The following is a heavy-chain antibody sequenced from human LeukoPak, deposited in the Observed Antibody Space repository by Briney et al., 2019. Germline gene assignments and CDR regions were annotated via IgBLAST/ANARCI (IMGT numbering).Heavy chain of an antibody. D-gene: IGHD3-10*01. Sequence: PSETLSLTCTVSGGSISSYYWSWIRQPAGKGPEWIGRIYTSGSTNYNPSLKSRVTMSVDTSKNQFSLKLSSVTAADTAVYYCAGRLLWFGDQNPYFDYWGQGTLVTVSS. CDR3: AGRLLWFGDQNPYFDY. V-gene: IGHV4-4*07. J-gene: IGHJ4*02. CDR1: GGSISSYY. CDR2: IYTSGST.